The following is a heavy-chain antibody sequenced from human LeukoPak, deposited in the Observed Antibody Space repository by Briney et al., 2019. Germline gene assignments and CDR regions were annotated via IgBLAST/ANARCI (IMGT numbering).Heavy chain of an antibody. Sequence: PSQTLSLTCTVSGGSISSGSYYWSWIRQPAGKGLEWIGRIYHSGSTYYNPSLKSRVTISVDTSKNQFSLKLSSVTAADTAVYYCARGRGSYQTVAFDIWGQGTMVTVSS. V-gene: IGHV4-61*02. CDR3: ARGRGSYQTVAFDI. D-gene: IGHD1-26*01. CDR1: GGSISSGSYY. CDR2: IYHSGST. J-gene: IGHJ3*02.